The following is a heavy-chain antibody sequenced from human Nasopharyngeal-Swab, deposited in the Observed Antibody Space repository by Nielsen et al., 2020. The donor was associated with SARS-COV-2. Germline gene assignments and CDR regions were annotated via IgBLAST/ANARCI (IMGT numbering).Heavy chain of an antibody. CDR1: GVSFSTYA. Sequence: LKISCAASGVSFSTYAMSWVRQAPGKGLEWVSGIRGSGGSTYYADSVKGRFTISRDNSKNTLYLQMKSLRAEDTALYYCAKDQGSSWYEPLDYWGQGTLVTVSS. J-gene: IGHJ4*02. CDR2: IRGSGGST. CDR3: AKDQGSSWYEPLDY. D-gene: IGHD6-13*01. V-gene: IGHV3-23*01.